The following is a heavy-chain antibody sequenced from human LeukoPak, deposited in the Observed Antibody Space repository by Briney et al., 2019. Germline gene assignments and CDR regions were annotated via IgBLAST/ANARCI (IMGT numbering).Heavy chain of an antibody. J-gene: IGHJ4*02. CDR2: ISGSGGST. CDR3: ANPKNWNYFDY. V-gene: IGHV3-23*01. Sequence: PGGSLRLSCAASGFTFSSYGMSWVRQAPGKGLEWVSAISGSGGSTYYADSVKGRFTISRDNSKNTLYLQMNSLRADDTAVYFCANPKNWNYFDYWGQGTLVTVSS. D-gene: IGHD1-1*01. CDR1: GFTFSSYG.